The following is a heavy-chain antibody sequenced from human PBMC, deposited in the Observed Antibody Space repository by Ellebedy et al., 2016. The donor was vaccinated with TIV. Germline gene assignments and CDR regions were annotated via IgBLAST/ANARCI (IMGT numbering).Heavy chain of an antibody. Sequence: GESLKISXAASGFTFSSYSMNWVRQAPGKGLEWVSYISSSSSTIYYADSVKGRFTISRDNAKNSLYLQMNSLRAEDTAVYYCAGHRIAVAGHGDWFDPWGQGTLVTVSS. CDR3: AGHRIAVAGHGDWFDP. CDR2: ISSSSSTI. D-gene: IGHD6-19*01. CDR1: GFTFSSYS. J-gene: IGHJ5*02. V-gene: IGHV3-48*04.